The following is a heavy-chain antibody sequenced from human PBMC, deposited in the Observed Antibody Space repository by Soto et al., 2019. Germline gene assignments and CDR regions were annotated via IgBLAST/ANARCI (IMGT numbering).Heavy chain of an antibody. CDR3: AKEKISTSCCNWFDP. Sequence: PGGSLRLSCTASGFTFSTYSMNWVRQAPGKGLEWVSFITTSSSTIYYADSVKGRFTNSRDNAKNKLNLKINSLRDEDTAVYYCAKEKISTSCCNWFDPWGQGTLVTVSS. V-gene: IGHV3-48*02. D-gene: IGHD2-2*01. CDR1: GFTFSTYS. J-gene: IGHJ5*02. CDR2: ITTSSSTI.